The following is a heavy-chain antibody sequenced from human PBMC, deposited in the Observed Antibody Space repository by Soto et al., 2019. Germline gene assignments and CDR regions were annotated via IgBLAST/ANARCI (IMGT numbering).Heavy chain of an antibody. CDR1: GDSFTSYD. V-gene: IGHV1-8*01. Sequence: GASVKVSCEACGDSFTSYDMKWVRQATGQGLEWMGWMNPNSGNTGYAQKFQGRVTMTRNTSISTAYMELSSLRSEDTAVYYCARGRAIFGVVTPFDYWGQGTLVTVSS. D-gene: IGHD3-3*01. J-gene: IGHJ4*02. CDR3: ARGRAIFGVVTPFDY. CDR2: MNPNSGNT.